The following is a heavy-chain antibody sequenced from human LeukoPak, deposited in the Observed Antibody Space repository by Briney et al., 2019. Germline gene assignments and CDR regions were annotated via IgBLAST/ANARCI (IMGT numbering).Heavy chain of an antibody. D-gene: IGHD1-1*01. V-gene: IGHV3-30*02. J-gene: IGHJ6*03. Sequence: GGSLRLSRASSGFIFSFYGMHWARQAPGKGLEWVTFIRSDGSIKYYADSVKGRFTISRDNSKNTLYLQMNSLRTADTAVCYCAKEGDWNDVTLMDVWGKGTTVTISS. CDR1: GFIFSFYG. CDR2: IRSDGSIK. CDR3: AKEGDWNDVTLMDV.